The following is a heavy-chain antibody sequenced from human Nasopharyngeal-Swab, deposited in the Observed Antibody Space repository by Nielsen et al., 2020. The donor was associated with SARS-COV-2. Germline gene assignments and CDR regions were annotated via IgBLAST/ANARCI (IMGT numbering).Heavy chain of an antibody. V-gene: IGHV3-49*03. CDR1: GFTFGDYA. Sequence: GGSLRLSCAASGFTFGDYAMSWFRQAPGKGLEWVGFIRSKAYGGTTEYAASVKGRFTISRDDSKSIAYLQMNSLKTEDTAVYYCTRDHREYCGGDCYRLYYYYYYMDVWGKGTTVTVSS. CDR3: TRDHREYCGGDCYRLYYYYYYMDV. D-gene: IGHD2-21*02. CDR2: IRSKAYGGTT. J-gene: IGHJ6*03.